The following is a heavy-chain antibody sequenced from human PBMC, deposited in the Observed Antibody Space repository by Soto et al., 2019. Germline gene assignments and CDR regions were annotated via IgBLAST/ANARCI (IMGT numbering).Heavy chain of an antibody. V-gene: IGHV3-23*01. CDR2: ISGSGGKA. J-gene: IGHJ4*02. Sequence: EVQLLESGGGLVQPGGSLRLSCAASGFSFRSYAMSWVRRAPGRGLKWVSSISGSGGKAYYADSVKGRFTISRDNSKNTLYMQMDSLRAEDTSVYSCSKIDVETYYYFWSGYSFDYWGQGTLVSVSS. CDR3: SKIDVETYYYFWSGYSFDY. CDR1: GFSFRSYA. D-gene: IGHD3-3*01.